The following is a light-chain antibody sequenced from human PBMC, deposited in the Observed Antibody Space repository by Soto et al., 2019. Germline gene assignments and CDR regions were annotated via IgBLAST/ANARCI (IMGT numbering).Light chain of an antibody. CDR2: SAS. J-gene: IGKJ1*01. Sequence: IVMTQYPATLSLSPGQRATLSCRASQSVSSKLAWYQQRPGQAPRLLIYSASTRATGIPARFSGSGSGTEFTLTISSLQSEDFAVYYCHQYNHWLTWTFGQGTKVDIK. V-gene: IGKV3-15*01. CDR3: HQYNHWLTWT. CDR1: QSVSSK.